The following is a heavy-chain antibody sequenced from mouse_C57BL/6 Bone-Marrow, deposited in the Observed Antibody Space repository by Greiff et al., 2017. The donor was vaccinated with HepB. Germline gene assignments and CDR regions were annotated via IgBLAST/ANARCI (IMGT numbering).Heavy chain of an antibody. Sequence: QVTLKESGPGILQPSQTLSLTCSFSGFSLSTFGMGVGWIRQPSGKGLEWLAHIWWDDDTYYNPALKSRLTISKDTSKNQVFLNIANVDTADTATYYCALISWFSSGHYAMDYWGQGTSVTVSS. D-gene: IGHD3-2*02. V-gene: IGHV8-8*01. CDR3: ALISWFSSGHYAMDY. CDR2: IWWDDDT. J-gene: IGHJ4*01. CDR1: GFSLSTFGMG.